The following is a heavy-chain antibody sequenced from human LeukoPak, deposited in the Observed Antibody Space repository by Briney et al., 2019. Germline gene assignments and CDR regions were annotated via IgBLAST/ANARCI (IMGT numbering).Heavy chain of an antibody. CDR1: GYTFTSYG. V-gene: IGHV1-18*01. Sequence: GASVKVSCKASGYTFTSYGISWVRQAPGQGLEWMGWISAYNGNTNYAQKLQGRVTMTTDTSTSTAYMELRSLRSDDTAVYYCARDLTNVLLWFGEFAYWGQGTLVTVSS. CDR2: ISAYNGNT. CDR3: ARDLTNVLLWFGEFAY. J-gene: IGHJ4*02. D-gene: IGHD3-10*01.